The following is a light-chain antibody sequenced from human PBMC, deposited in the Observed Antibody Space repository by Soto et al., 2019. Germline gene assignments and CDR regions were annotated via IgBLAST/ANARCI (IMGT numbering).Light chain of an antibody. J-gene: IGKJ1*01. CDR3: QQANSFPRT. V-gene: IGKV1-12*01. CDR1: QGISSW. CDR2: TAS. Sequence: DIQMTQSPSSVSASVGDRVTITCRASQGISSWLAWYQQKPGKGPKLLIYTASNLPSGVPSRFSGSGSGTDVTLTISSLQPEDSGTYYCQQANSFPRTFGRGTKVEIK.